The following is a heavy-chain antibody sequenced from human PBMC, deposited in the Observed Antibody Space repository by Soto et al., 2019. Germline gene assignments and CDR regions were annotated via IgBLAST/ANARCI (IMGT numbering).Heavy chain of an antibody. V-gene: IGHV4-59*08. D-gene: IGHD5-12*01. CDR1: GGSISRYH. CDR3: ARGGGYDYYFDY. J-gene: IGHJ4*02. Sequence: PSETLSLTCTVSGGSISRYHWSWIRQPPGKGLEWIGYIYYSGSTYYNPSLKSRVTISVDTSKNQFSLKLSSVTAADTAVYYCARGGGYDYYFDYWGQGTLVTVSS. CDR2: IYYSGST.